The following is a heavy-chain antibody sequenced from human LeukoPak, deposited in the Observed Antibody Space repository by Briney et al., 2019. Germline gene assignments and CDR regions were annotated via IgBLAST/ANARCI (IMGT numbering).Heavy chain of an antibody. CDR3: ASGLKKAFDI. CDR2: IYHSGST. Sequence: SSETLSLTCAVSGSSISSGGYSWSWIRQPPGKGLEWIGYIYHSGSTYYNPSLKSRVTISVDRSKNQFSLKLSSVTAADTAVYYCASGLKKAFDIWGQGTMVTVSS. CDR1: GSSISSGGYS. J-gene: IGHJ3*02. D-gene: IGHD3/OR15-3a*01. V-gene: IGHV4-30-2*01.